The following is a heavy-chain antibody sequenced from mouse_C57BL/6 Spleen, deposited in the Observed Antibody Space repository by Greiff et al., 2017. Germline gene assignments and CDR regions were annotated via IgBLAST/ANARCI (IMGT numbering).Heavy chain of an antibody. V-gene: IGHV5-4*01. CDR2: ISDGGSYT. Sequence: EVQLVESGGGLVKPGGSLKLSCAASGFTFSSYAMSWVRQTPEKRLEWVATISDGGSYTYYPDNVKGRFTISRDNAKNNLYLQMSHLKSEDTAIYYCARFYDGYSWFAYWGQGNLVTVSA. J-gene: IGHJ3*01. CDR1: GFTFSSYA. CDR3: ARFYDGYSWFAY. D-gene: IGHD2-3*01.